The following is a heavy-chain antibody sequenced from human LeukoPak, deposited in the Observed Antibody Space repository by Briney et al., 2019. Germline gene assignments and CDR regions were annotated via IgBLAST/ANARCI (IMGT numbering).Heavy chain of an antibody. J-gene: IGHJ4*02. CDR3: ARDGPPVVAATRGYFDY. CDR1: GFTFSSYW. V-gene: IGHV3-7*01. CDR2: IKQDGSEK. D-gene: IGHD2-15*01. Sequence: GGSLRLSCAASGFTFSSYWMSWVRQAPGKGLEWVANIKQDGSEKYYVDSVKGRFTISRDNAKNLLYLQMNSLRAEDTAVYYCARDGPPVVAATRGYFDYWGQGTLVTVSS.